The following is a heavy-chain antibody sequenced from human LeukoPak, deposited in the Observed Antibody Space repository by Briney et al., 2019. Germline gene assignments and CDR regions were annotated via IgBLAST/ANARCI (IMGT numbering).Heavy chain of an antibody. CDR3: ATFGGSSNSED. V-gene: IGHV3-23*01. D-gene: IGHD2-15*01. CDR2: TGASGHTT. CDR1: GFIFSSYP. J-gene: IGHJ4*02. Sequence: GGSLRLSCTASGFIFSSYPMIWVRQSPGKGLAWVSATGASGHTTYYADSVKGRFAISRDNSKNTLYLQMNSLRAEDTALYYCATFGGSSNSEDWGQGTLVTVSS.